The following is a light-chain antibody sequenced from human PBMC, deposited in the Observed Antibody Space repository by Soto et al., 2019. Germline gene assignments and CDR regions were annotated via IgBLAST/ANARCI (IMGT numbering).Light chain of an antibody. V-gene: IGLV1-44*01. CDR3: AAWDDSLNAL. Sequence: QSVLTQPPSASGTPGQRVTISCSGSSSNIGSNTVNWYQQLPGTAPKLLIYSNNQRPSGVPDRFSGSKSCTSASLAISGLQSEDEADYYCAAWDDSLNALFGGGTKLTVL. CDR2: SNN. J-gene: IGLJ2*01. CDR1: SSNIGSNT.